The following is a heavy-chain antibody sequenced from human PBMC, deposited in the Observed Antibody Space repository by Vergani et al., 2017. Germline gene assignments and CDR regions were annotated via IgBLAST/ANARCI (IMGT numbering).Heavy chain of an antibody. D-gene: IGHD3-10*01. CDR2: IYYSGST. J-gene: IGHJ4*02. CDR1: GGSISSSSYY. Sequence: QLQLQESGPGLVKPSETLSLTCTVSGGSISSSSYYWGWIRQPPGKGLEWIGSIYYSGSTYYNPSLKSRVTLSVDTSKSQFSLKLSSVTAADTAVYYCARHSFPELWFGELLPFDYWGQGTLVTVSS. CDR3: ARHSFPELWFGELLPFDY. V-gene: IGHV4-39*01.